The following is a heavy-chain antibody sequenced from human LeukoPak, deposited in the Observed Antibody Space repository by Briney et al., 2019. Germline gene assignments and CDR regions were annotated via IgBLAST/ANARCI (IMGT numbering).Heavy chain of an antibody. CDR3: ARDYDFWSGYSFGY. J-gene: IGHJ4*02. Sequence: GGSLRLSCAASGFTFSSYAMSWVRQAPGKGLEWVSAISGSGGSTYYADSVKGRFTISRDNAKNSLYLQMNSLRAEDTAVYYCARDYDFWSGYSFGYWGQGTLVTVSS. V-gene: IGHV3-23*01. D-gene: IGHD3-3*01. CDR2: ISGSGGST. CDR1: GFTFSSYA.